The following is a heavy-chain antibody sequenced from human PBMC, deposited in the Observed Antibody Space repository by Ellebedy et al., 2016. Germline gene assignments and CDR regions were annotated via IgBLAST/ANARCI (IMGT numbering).Heavy chain of an antibody. Sequence: ASVKVSXXASGYTFTGYYIHWVRQAPGQGLEYMGWINPNRGGTNYAQKFQGRVTMTRDTSINTAYMELSSLRSDDTAVYYCARDIEGGTYTWGQGSLITVSS. D-gene: IGHD1-26*01. J-gene: IGHJ5*02. V-gene: IGHV1-2*02. CDR2: INPNRGGT. CDR3: ARDIEGGTYT. CDR1: GYTFTGYY.